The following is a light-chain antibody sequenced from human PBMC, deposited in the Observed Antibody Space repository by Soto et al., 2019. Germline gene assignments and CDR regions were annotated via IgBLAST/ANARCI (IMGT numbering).Light chain of an antibody. CDR3: SSYTSSSYVV. J-gene: IGLJ2*01. V-gene: IGLV2-14*01. Sequence: QSVLTQPASVSGSPGQSITISCTGTSSDVGGYNYVSWYQQHPGKAPKPMIYEVSNRPSGVSNRFSGSKSGNTASLTISGLQAEDEADYYCSSYTSSSYVVFGGGTQLTVL. CDR1: SSDVGGYNY. CDR2: EVS.